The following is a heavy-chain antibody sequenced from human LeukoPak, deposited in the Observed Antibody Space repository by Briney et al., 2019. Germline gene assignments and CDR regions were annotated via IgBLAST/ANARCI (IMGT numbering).Heavy chain of an antibody. Sequence: SVKVSCKASGGTFSSYAISWVRQAPGQGLEWMGGIIPIFGTANYAQRFQGRVTITADESTSTAYMELSSLRSEDTAVYYCARARICSGGSCYSDPLDYWGQGTLVTVSS. D-gene: IGHD2-15*01. CDR3: ARARICSGGSCYSDPLDY. CDR1: GGTFSSYA. J-gene: IGHJ4*02. CDR2: IIPIFGTA. V-gene: IGHV1-69*13.